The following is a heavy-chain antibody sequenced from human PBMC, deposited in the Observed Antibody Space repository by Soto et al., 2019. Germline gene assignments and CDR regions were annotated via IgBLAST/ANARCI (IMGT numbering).Heavy chain of an antibody. CDR2: ISGSGGST. J-gene: IGHJ6*02. CDR1: GFTFSSYA. CDR3: AKDIAVAGTDYYYGMDV. V-gene: IGHV3-23*01. D-gene: IGHD6-19*01. Sequence: PGGSLRLSCAASGFTFSSYAMSWVRQAPGKGLEWVSAISGSGGSTYYADSVKGRFTISRDNSKNTLYLQMNSLRAEDTALYYCAKDIAVAGTDYYYGMDVWGQGTTVTVSS.